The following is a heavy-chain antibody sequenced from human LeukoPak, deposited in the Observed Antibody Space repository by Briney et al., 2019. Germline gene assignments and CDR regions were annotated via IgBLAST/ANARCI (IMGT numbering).Heavy chain of an antibody. CDR2: VKGDGSAT. V-gene: IGHV3-7*01. Sequence: GGSLRLSCAVSGFRFSDFTMTWVRQAPGRGLEWLASVKGDGSATSYVDSVKGRFTISRDNAKNSLYLQMNSLRADDTALYYCARSRGDFWGRGTLVTVSS. CDR3: ARSRGDF. CDR1: GFRFSDFT. J-gene: IGHJ4*02.